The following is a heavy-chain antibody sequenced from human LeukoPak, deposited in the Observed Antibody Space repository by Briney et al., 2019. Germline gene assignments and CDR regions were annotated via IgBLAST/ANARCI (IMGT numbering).Heavy chain of an antibody. CDR3: AREASGWYDFISWYFDL. J-gene: IGHJ2*01. Sequence: PGGSLRLSCAASGFTFSSYWMHWVRQAPGKGLVWVSRINSDGSSTSYADSVKGRFTISRDNAKNTLYLQMNSLRAEDTAVYYCAREASGWYDFISWYFDLWGRGTLVTVSS. CDR1: GFTFSSYW. CDR2: INSDGSST. D-gene: IGHD6-19*01. V-gene: IGHV3-74*01.